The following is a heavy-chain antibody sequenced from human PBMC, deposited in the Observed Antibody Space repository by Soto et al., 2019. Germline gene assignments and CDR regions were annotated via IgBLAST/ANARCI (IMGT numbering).Heavy chain of an antibody. J-gene: IGHJ4*02. V-gene: IGHV4-59*01. D-gene: IGHD3-10*01. CDR2: INYVGRTS. CDR1: CDSMSGFY. CDR3: ARFRRNYFDY. Sequence: PSETLSLTCTVSCDSMSGFYWSWIRQTPGKGLEWIGYINYVGRTSYYSPSLQSRVTISLDSSKNQFSLILSSVTAADTAVFFCARFRRNYFDYWGQGTQVTVSS.